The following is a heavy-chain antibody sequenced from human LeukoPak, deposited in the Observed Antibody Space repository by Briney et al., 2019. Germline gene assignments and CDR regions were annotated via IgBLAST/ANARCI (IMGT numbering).Heavy chain of an antibody. Sequence: PGGSLRLSCTASGFAFSSYARNWVRQAPGKGLEWASAINSAGGDTFYADSVKGRFTISRDNSKSTLYLQMNSLRVEDTAVYYCATGGSGWYSPFNYWGQGTLVTVSS. CDR2: INSAGGDT. CDR3: ATGGSGWYSPFNY. V-gene: IGHV3-23*01. J-gene: IGHJ4*02. D-gene: IGHD6-19*01. CDR1: GFAFSSYA.